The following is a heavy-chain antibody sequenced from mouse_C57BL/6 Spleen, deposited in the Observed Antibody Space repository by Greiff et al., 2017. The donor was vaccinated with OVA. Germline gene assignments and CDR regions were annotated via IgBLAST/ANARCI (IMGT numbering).Heavy chain of an antibody. J-gene: IGHJ2*01. CDR3: AREGIYYGNYEDRNYFDY. D-gene: IGHD2-1*01. CDR2: IHPNSGST. CDR1: GYTFTSYW. Sequence: VQLKQPGAELVKPGASVKLSCKASGYTFTSYWMHWVKQRPGQGLEWIGMIHPNSGSTNYNEKFKSKATLTVDKSSSTAYMQLSSLTSEDSAVYYCAREGIYYGNYEDRNYFDYWGQGTTLTVSS. V-gene: IGHV1-64*01.